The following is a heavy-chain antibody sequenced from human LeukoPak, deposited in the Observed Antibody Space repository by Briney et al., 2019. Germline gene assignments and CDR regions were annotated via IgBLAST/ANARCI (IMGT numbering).Heavy chain of an antibody. V-gene: IGHV1-8*01. CDR2: MNPNSGNT. CDR1: GYTFTSYD. Sequence: ASVKVSCKASGYTFTSYDINWVRQAPGQGVEWMGWMNPNSGNTGYAQTFQGRVTMTRNNPISTAYMELSSLRSQDAAVYYCARGYCSSTSCLNYYYGMDVWGQGTTVTVSS. D-gene: IGHD2-2*01. J-gene: IGHJ6*02. CDR3: ARGYCSSTSCLNYYYGMDV.